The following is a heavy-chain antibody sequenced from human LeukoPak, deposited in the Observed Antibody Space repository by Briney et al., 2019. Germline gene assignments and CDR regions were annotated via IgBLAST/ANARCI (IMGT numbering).Heavy chain of an antibody. J-gene: IGHJ4*02. V-gene: IGHV3-74*01. CDR1: GFIFSSHW. D-gene: IGHD5-12*01. CDR2: MNSDGITT. CDR3: ARGPSGYHNT. Sequence: QAGGSLRLSCAASGFIFSSHWMHWVRQAPGKGLVWVSRMNSDGITTIYADSVKGRFTISRDNAKNTLYLQMNSLRAEDTAVYYCARGPSGYHNTGGQGTLVTVSS.